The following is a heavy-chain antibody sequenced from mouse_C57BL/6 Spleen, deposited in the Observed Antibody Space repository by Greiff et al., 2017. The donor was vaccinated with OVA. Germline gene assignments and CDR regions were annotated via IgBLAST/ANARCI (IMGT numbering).Heavy chain of an antibody. CDR2: INPGSGGT. D-gene: IGHD2-4*01. J-gene: IGHJ2*01. Sequence: QVQLKESGAELVRPGTSVKVSCKASGYAFTNYLIEWVKQRPGQGLEWIGVINPGSGGTNYNEKFKGKATLTADKSSSTAYMQLSSLTSEDSAVYFCARGGDDYDDYWGQGTTLTVSS. CDR1: GYAFTNYL. V-gene: IGHV1-54*01. CDR3: ARGGDDYDDY.